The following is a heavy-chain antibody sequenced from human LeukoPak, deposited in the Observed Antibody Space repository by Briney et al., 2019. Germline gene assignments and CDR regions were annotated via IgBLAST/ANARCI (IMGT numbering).Heavy chain of an antibody. CDR1: GGSISSSSYY. V-gene: IGHV4-39*01. J-gene: IGHJ3*02. CDR2: IYYSGST. Sequence: SXXLSLTCTVSGGSISSSSYYWGWIRQPPGKGLEWIGSIYYSGSTYYNRSLKSRFTISVETTKNPFSLKLRYVTAADTAVYYCARLPPWGAVAGTDDAFDIWGQGTMVTVSS. CDR3: ARLPPWGAVAGTDDAFDI. D-gene: IGHD6-19*01.